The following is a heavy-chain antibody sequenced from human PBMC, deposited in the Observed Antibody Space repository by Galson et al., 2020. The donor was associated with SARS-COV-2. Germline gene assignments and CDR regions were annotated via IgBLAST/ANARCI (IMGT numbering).Heavy chain of an antibody. J-gene: IGHJ4*02. D-gene: IGHD6-19*01. CDR2: FDPEDDEP. Sequence: ASVKVSCKVSGYNLSELSMHWVRLSPGKGFEWMGGFDPEDDEPVYAQEFQGRLTLTGDTPRDTAYMQLSNLRSEDTAVYYCATLGPTVADYFFDYWGQGTLLTVSS. V-gene: IGHV1-24*01. CDR3: ATLGPTVADYFFDY. CDR1: GYNLSELS.